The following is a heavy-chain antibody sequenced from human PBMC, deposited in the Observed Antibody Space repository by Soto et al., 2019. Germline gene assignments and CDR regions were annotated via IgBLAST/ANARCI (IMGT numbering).Heavy chain of an antibody. Sequence: QVQLVQSGAEVKKPGASVKVSCKASGYTFTSYAMHWVRQAPGQRLEWMGWINAGNGNTKYSQKFQGRVTITRDTSASTAYMELSSPRSEDTAVYYCARGEDIVVVPAIRNWFDPWGQGTLVTVSS. CDR1: GYTFTSYA. CDR3: ARGEDIVVVPAIRNWFDP. V-gene: IGHV1-3*01. D-gene: IGHD2-2*01. J-gene: IGHJ5*02. CDR2: INAGNGNT.